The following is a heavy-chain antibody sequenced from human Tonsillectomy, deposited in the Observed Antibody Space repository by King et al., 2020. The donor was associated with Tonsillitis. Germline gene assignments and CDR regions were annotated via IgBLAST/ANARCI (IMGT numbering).Heavy chain of an antibody. CDR1: GFTFSSYT. CDR2: ISSTSSTI. V-gene: IGHV3-48*01. J-gene: IGHJ4*02. D-gene: IGHD1-26*01. Sequence: VQLVESGGGLVQPGGSLRLSCAASGFTFSSYTMNWVRQAPGKGLEWVSYISSTSSTIFYADSVKARFTISRDNAKNSLYLQMNSLRAEDTAVYYCARDKRELALDYWGQGTLVTVSS. CDR3: ARDKRELALDY.